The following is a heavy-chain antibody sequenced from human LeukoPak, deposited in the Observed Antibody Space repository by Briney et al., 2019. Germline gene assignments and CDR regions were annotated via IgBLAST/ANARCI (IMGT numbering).Heavy chain of an antibody. CDR1: GFTFSSYT. Sequence: PGGSLRLSCAASGFTFSSYTMSWVRQAPGKGLIWVSGISGSGGNTDYADSVKGRFTISRDNSKNTLYLQMNSLRAEDGAVYYCAKWVRQLGRGYFDYWGQGTLVTVSS. V-gene: IGHV3-23*01. J-gene: IGHJ4*02. CDR2: ISGSGGNT. CDR3: AKWVRQLGRGYFDY. D-gene: IGHD6-13*01.